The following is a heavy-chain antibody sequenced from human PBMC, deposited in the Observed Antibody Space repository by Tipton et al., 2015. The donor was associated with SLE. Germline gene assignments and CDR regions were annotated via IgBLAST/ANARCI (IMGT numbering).Heavy chain of an antibody. CDR3: ARHFPRHYDSRTYSEAFDI. CDR2: IYSSGST. D-gene: IGHD3-22*01. CDR1: GGSISSYY. V-gene: IGHV4-4*08. J-gene: IGHJ3*02. Sequence: TLSLTCTVSGGSISSYYWSWIRQPPGKGLEWIGYIYSSGSTNYNPSLKSRVSTSVDTSKNQFSLKLTSVTAADTAVYYCARHFPRHYDSRTYSEAFDIWGQGTMVTVSS.